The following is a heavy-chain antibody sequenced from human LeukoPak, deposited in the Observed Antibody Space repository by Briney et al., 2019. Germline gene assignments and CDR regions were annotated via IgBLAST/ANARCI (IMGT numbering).Heavy chain of an antibody. CDR1: GFTFSDYY. CDR2: ISSSSSYT. J-gene: IGHJ4*02. D-gene: IGHD5-24*01. V-gene: IGHV3-11*06. CDR3: ARESSGWLQLFDY. Sequence: HPGGSLRLSCAASGFTFSDYYMSWIRQAPGKGLEWVSYISSSSSYTNYADSVKGRFTISRDNAKNSLYLQMNSLRAEDTAVYYCARESSGWLQLFDYWGQGTLVTVSS.